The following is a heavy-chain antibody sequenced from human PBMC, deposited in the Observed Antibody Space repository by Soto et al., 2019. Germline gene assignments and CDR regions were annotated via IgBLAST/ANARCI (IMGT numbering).Heavy chain of an antibody. J-gene: IGHJ4*02. D-gene: IGHD2-2*01. CDR2: IKQDGSEK. Sequence: GGSMRLSCAVFGFTFSSHWMSWVRQAPGKGLEWVANIKQDGSEKYYVDSVKGRFTISRDNAKNSLYLQMNSLRAEDTAVYYCARDRSSTSFDYWGQGILVTVSS. V-gene: IGHV3-7*05. CDR3: ARDRSSTSFDY. CDR1: GFTFSSHW.